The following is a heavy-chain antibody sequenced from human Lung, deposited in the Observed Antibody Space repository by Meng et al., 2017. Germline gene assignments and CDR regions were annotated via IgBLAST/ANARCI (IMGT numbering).Heavy chain of an antibody. CDR2: INHSGST. CDR3: ARGPTTMAHDFDY. CDR1: GGSFSDYY. V-gene: IGHV4-34*01. J-gene: IGHJ4*02. Sequence: QLQVQQWGAGVLKPSETLSLPCVVSGGSFSDYYWRWIRQPPGKGLEWIGEINHSGSTNYNPSLESRATISVDTSQNNLSLKLSSVTAADSAVYYCARGPTTMAHDFDYWGQGTLVTVSS. D-gene: IGHD4-11*01.